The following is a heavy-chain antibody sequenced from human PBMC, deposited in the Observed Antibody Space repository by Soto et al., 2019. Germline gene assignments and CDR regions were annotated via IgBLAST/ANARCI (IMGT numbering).Heavy chain of an antibody. CDR3: AKGASTTVFAFNDY. V-gene: IGHV3-9*01. D-gene: IGHD4-17*01. J-gene: IGHJ4*02. CDR1: GFTFDDYA. CDR2: ISWNSGNL. Sequence: DVQLVESGGGLVQPGRSLRLSCAASGFTFDDYAMHWVRQGPGKGLEWVSSISWNSGNLGYADSVKGRFTISRDNGKNSLYLQMNRLRGEDTALYYCAKGASTTVFAFNDYWGQGTLVTVSS.